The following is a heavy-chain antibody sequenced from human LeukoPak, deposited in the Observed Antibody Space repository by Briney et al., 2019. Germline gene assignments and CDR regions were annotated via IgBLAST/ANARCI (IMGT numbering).Heavy chain of an antibody. D-gene: IGHD3-10*01. CDR1: GYTFTGYY. CDR3: ARDRDEVLLWFGELIPAGYFDY. CDR2: INPNSGGT. J-gene: IGHJ4*02. Sequence: GASVKVSCKASGYTFTGYYMHWVRQAPGQGLEWMGWINPNSGGTNYAQKFQGRVTMTRDTSISTAYMELSRLRSDDTAVYYCARDRDEVLLWFGELIPAGYFDYWGQGTLVTVSS. V-gene: IGHV1-2*02.